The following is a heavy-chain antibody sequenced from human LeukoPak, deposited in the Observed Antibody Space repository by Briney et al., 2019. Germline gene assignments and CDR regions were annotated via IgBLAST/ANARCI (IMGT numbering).Heavy chain of an antibody. J-gene: IGHJ4*02. CDR2: IYGGGST. CDR1: GFTVSSNY. CDR3: ARGYSSSWVFDY. Sequence: PGGSLRLSCAASGFTVSSNYMSWVRQAPGKGLEWVSVIYGGGSTYYADSVKGRFTISRDNSKNTLYLQMNSLRAEDTAVYYCARGYSSSWVFDYWGQGTLVTVSS. V-gene: IGHV3-53*01. D-gene: IGHD6-13*01.